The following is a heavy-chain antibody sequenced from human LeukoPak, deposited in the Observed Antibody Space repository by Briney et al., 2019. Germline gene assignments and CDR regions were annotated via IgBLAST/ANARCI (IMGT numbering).Heavy chain of an antibody. Sequence: GESLRLSCAASGFPFTSSGMSWVRQAPGKGPEWVSSMNAVGVTYYADSVKGRFTISRDISKNTMYPQMSSLRADDTAVYYCSSDYPHYYFYMDVWGKGTTVTVSS. CDR3: SSDYPHYYFYMDV. V-gene: IGHV3-23*01. D-gene: IGHD4-11*01. CDR2: MNAVGVT. CDR1: GFPFTSSG. J-gene: IGHJ6*03.